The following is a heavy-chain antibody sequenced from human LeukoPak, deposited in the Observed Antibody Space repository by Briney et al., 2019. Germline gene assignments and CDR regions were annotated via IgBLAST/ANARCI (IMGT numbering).Heavy chain of an antibody. Sequence: SVKVSCKASGGTFSSYAISWVRQAPGQGLEWMGRIIPILGIANYAQKFQGRVTITADKSTSTAYMELSSLRSEDPAVYYCAREIVATTDNYYYYYGMDVWGQGTTVTVSS. CDR2: IIPILGIA. D-gene: IGHD5-12*01. CDR3: AREIVATTDNYYYYYGMDV. J-gene: IGHJ6*02. CDR1: GGTFSSYA. V-gene: IGHV1-69*04.